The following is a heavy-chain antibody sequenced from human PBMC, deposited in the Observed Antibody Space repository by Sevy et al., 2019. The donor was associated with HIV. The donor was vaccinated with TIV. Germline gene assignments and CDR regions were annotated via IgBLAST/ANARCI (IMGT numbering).Heavy chain of an antibody. CDR3: ARAYCSSTSCPPGGYYYYGMDV. V-gene: IGHV1-69*13. CDR2: IIPIFGTA. Sequence: ASVKVSCKASGGTFSSYAISWVRQAPGQGLEWMGGIIPIFGTANYAQKFQGRVTITADESTSTAYMELSSLRSEDTAVYYCARAYCSSTSCPPGGYYYYGMDVWGQGTTVTVSS. CDR1: GGTFSSYA. J-gene: IGHJ6*02. D-gene: IGHD2-2*01.